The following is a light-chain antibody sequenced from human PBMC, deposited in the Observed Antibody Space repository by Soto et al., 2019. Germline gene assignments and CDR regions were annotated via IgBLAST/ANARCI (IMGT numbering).Light chain of an antibody. CDR3: NSYTSSSTLV. V-gene: IGLV2-14*03. CDR1: SSDVGGYNY. Sequence: QSALTQPASVSGSPGQSITISCTGTSSDVGGYNYVSWYQQHPDKAPKLIIYDVSNRPSGVSNRFSGSKSGNTASLTISGLKAEDEADYYCNSYTSSSTLVFGGGTKLTVL. J-gene: IGLJ2*01. CDR2: DVS.